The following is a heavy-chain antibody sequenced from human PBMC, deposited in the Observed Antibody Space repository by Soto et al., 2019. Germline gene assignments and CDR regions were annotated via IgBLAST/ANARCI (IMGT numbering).Heavy chain of an antibody. CDR1: GFTFSSYG. CDR2: ISYDGSNK. D-gene: IGHD1-7*01. V-gene: IGHV3-30*18. Sequence: QVQLVESGGGVVQPGRSLRLSCAASGFTFSSYGMHWVRQAPGKGLEWVAVISYDGSNKYYAESVKGRFTISRDNSKNTLYLQMNSLRAEDTAVYYCAKVITGTTSPPVDYWGQGTLVTVSS. J-gene: IGHJ4*02. CDR3: AKVITGTTSPPVDY.